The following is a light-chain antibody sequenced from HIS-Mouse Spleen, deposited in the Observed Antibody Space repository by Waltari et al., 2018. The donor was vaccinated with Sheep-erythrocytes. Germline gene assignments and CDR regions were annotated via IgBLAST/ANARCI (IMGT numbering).Light chain of an antibody. V-gene: IGLV3-1*01. CDR1: KLGDNY. Sequence: SYELTQPPSVSVSPGQTASITYSGDKLGDNYACWYQQKPGQSPVLVIYQDSKRPSGIPERFSGSNSGNTATLTISGTQAMDEADYYCQAWDSSTAVFGGGTKLTVL. CDR3: QAWDSSTAV. J-gene: IGLJ2*01. CDR2: QDS.